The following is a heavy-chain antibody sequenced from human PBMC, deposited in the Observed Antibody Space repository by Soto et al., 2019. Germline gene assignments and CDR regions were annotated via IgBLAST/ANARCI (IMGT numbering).Heavy chain of an antibody. CDR1: GYTFTSYG. V-gene: IGHV1-18*01. CDR2: ISTYKDNT. Sequence: QVQLVQSGAEVKKPGASVKVSCKASGYTFTSYGITWVRQAPGQGLEWVGWISTYKDNTNYAQKLQGRVTLTTDTSASTAYMELRSLRAADTAVYYCARAYFVFWSGSRGYYFDYWGQGTLVTVSS. J-gene: IGHJ4*02. D-gene: IGHD3-3*01. CDR3: ARAYFVFWSGSRGYYFDY.